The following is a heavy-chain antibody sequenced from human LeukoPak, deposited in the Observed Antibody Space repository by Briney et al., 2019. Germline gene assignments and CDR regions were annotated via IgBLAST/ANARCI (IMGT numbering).Heavy chain of an antibody. D-gene: IGHD5-24*01. CDR1: GGSISSYY. CDR2: IYYSGST. V-gene: IGHV4-59*01. J-gene: IGHJ3*02. Sequence: KPSETLSLTCTVSGGSISSYYWSWIRQPPGKGLEWIGYIYYSGSTNYNPSLKSRVAISVDTSKNQFSLKLSSVTAADTAVYYCASPLKSGGMATILDAFDIWAKGQWSPSLQ. CDR3: ASPLKSGGMATILDAFDI.